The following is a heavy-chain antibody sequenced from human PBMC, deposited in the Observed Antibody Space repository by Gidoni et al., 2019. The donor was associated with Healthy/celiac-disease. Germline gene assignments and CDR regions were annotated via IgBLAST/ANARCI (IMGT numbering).Heavy chain of an antibody. CDR2: MNPNSGNT. CDR1: GYTFASYD. V-gene: IGHV1-8*01. Sequence: QVQLVQSGAEVKKPGAPVKVSCKDSGYTFASYDINWVRQATGQGLEWMGWMNPNSGNTGYAQKFQGRVTMTRNTSISTAYMELSSLRSEDTAVYYCARGQVVPAAIYYYGMDVWGQGTTVTVSS. D-gene: IGHD2-2*01. J-gene: IGHJ6*02. CDR3: ARGQVVPAAIYYYGMDV.